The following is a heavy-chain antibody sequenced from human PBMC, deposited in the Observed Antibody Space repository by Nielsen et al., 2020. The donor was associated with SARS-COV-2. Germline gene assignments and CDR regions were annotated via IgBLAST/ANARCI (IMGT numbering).Heavy chain of an antibody. Sequence: GESLKISCAASGFTFDNYAMTWVRQAPGKGLGWVSVIKRSGGSTYYADSVKGRFTISRDNSRNTLYLQMNSLRVEDTAVYYCVKWVELDFGYYYYGMDVWGQGTTVTVSS. CDR1: GFTFDNYA. D-gene: IGHD1-26*01. CDR2: IKRSGGST. CDR3: VKWVELDFGYYYYGMDV. V-gene: IGHV3-23*01. J-gene: IGHJ6*02.